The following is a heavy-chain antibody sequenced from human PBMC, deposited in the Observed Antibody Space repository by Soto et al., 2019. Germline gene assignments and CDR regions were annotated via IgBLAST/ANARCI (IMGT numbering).Heavy chain of an antibody. CDR1: GSTFPSST. V-gene: IGHV1-18*01. CDR2: INAHNGNT. Sequence: QVQLVQSGAEVKKPGASVKVSCKASGSTFPSSTVSWVRQAPGQGLEWMGWINAHNGNTKYAQKFQGRLTMTTDTSTGTGYMELRSLRSDDTALSFCAIADYGDPDYWGQGILVTVSS. CDR3: AIADYGDPDY. J-gene: IGHJ4*02. D-gene: IGHD4-17*01.